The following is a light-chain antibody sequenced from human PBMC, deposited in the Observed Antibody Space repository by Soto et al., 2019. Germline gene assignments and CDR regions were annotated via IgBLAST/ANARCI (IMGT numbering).Light chain of an antibody. CDR2: GAS. V-gene: IGKV3-20*01. CDR1: ESVRSSY. J-gene: IGKJ1*01. CDR3: QQYGSSPAT. Sequence: EIVMTQSPATLSVSAGERATLSCRASESVRSSYIAWYQQKPGQAPRLLIYGASTRATGIPDRFTGSGSGTDFTLSVSRLEPEDFAVYFCQQYGSSPATFAQGTNVDI.